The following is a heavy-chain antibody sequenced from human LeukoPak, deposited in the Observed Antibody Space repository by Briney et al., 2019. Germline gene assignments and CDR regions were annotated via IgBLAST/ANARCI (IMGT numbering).Heavy chain of an antibody. CDR1: GGSISSYY. D-gene: IGHD6-6*01. J-gene: IGHJ5*02. CDR3: ARDKGISSAIDL. Sequence: TSETLSLTCSVSGGSISSYYWSWIRQPPGKGLEWIGYIYYSGSTNYNPSLESRVTMSVDTSKNQFSLKLSSVTAADTAVYYRARDKGISSAIDLWGQGTLVTVSS. V-gene: IGHV4-59*01. CDR2: IYYSGST.